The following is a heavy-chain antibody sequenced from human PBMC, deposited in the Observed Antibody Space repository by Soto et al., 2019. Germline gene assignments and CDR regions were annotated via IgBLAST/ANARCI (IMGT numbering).Heavy chain of an antibody. CDR1: GGSISSYY. V-gene: IGHV4-59*01. D-gene: IGHD5-12*01. Sequence: QVQLQESGPGLVKPSETLSLTCTVSGGSISSYYWSWIRQPPGKGLEWIGYIYYSGSTNYNPSLKRRVTISVDTSKNQFSLKLSSVTAADTAVYYCASVAGRDGYQPDYWGQGTLVTVSS. CDR3: ASVAGRDGYQPDY. CDR2: IYYSGST. J-gene: IGHJ4*02.